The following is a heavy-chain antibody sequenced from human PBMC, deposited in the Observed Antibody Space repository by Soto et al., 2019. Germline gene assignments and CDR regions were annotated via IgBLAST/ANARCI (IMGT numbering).Heavy chain of an antibody. CDR2: IRSKAYGGTT. J-gene: IGHJ6*02. CDR1: GFTFGDYA. CDR3: TRVRMIVAPRGYYYGMDV. V-gene: IGHV3-49*03. D-gene: IGHD3-22*01. Sequence: GGSLRLSCTASGFTFGDYAMSWFRQAPGKGLEWVGFIRSKAYGGTTEYAASVKGRFTISRDDSKSIAYLQMNSLKTEDTAVYYCTRVRMIVAPRGYYYGMDVWGQGTTVTAP.